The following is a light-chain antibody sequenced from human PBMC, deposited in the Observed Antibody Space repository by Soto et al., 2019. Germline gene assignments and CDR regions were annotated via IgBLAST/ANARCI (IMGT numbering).Light chain of an antibody. CDR3: QQYNNWPIT. Sequence: EIVMTQSPATLSVSPWERATLSCRASQSVSSNLAWYQQKPGQAPRLLIYGASTRATGIPARFSGSGSGTEFTLTISSLQSEDFAVYYCQQYNNWPITFGPGTKVDI. V-gene: IGKV3-15*01. CDR1: QSVSSN. CDR2: GAS. J-gene: IGKJ3*01.